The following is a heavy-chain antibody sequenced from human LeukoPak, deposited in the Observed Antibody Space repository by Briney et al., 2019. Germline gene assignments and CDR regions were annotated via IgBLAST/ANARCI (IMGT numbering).Heavy chain of an antibody. CDR1: GFTFRSYE. D-gene: IGHD6-19*01. Sequence: GGSLRLSCAASGFTFRSYEMNWVRQAPGKGLEWGSYISNTDDTRTYADSVKGRFTISRDNAKNSLHLEMNSLRAEDTAVYYCAREIVSAVAGNFDYWGQGTLVTVSS. CDR2: ISNTDDTR. V-gene: IGHV3-48*03. CDR3: AREIVSAVAGNFDY. J-gene: IGHJ4*02.